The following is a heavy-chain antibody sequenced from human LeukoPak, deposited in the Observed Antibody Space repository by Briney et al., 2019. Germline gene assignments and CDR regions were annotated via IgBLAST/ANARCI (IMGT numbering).Heavy chain of an antibody. D-gene: IGHD6-19*01. J-gene: IGHJ3*02. Sequence: GGSLRLSCAASGFTFDDYAMHWVRQAPGKGLEWVSGISWNSGSIDYADSVKGRFTISRDNAKNSLYLQMNSLRAEDTALYYCAKDIGAAVAGTLSFFAFDICGQGTMVTVSS. CDR2: ISWNSGSI. V-gene: IGHV3-9*01. CDR1: GFTFDDYA. CDR3: AKDIGAAVAGTLSFFAFDI.